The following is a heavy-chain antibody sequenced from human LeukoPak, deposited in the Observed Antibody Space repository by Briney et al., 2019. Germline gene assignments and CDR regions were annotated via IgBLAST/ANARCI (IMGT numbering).Heavy chain of an antibody. D-gene: IGHD1-1*01. V-gene: IGHV1-69*13. J-gene: IGHJ5*02. CDR3: ARCARVKRKWFDP. CDR2: IIPIFGTA. Sequence: ASVKVSCRSSGGTFSSYAISWVRQAPGQGLDGMGGIIPIFGTANYAQKLQGRVTITADESTSTAYMELSSLRSEDTAVYYCARCARVKRKWFDPWGQGNLVTVSS. CDR1: GGTFSSYA.